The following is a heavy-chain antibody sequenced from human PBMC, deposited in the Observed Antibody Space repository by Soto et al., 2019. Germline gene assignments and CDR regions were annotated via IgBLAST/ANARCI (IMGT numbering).Heavy chain of an antibody. D-gene: IGHD5-12*01. CDR3: ARQWNFDY. CDR2: INPIDSDT. V-gene: IGHV5-51*01. Sequence: EVQLVQSGAEVKTPGESLKISCKASGYIFTTYWIAWVRQMPGQGLEWIGIINPIDSDTRYSPSCQGQVTISADKSISTTYLQWSSLQASDTAIYYCARQWNFDYWGQGTLVTVSS. J-gene: IGHJ4*02. CDR1: GYIFTTYW.